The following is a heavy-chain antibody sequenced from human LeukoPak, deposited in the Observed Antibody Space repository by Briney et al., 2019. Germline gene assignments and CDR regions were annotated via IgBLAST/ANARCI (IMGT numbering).Heavy chain of an antibody. CDR3: ARAAVVVPAAYLDY. D-gene: IGHD2-2*01. CDR2: INAGNGNT. Sequence: RASVKVSCKASGYTFTSYAMHWVRQAPGQRLEWMGWINAGNGNTKYSQKFQGRVTITRDTSASTAYMELSSLRSEDTAVYYCARAAVVVPAAYLDYWDQGTLVTVSS. V-gene: IGHV1-3*01. CDR1: GYTFTSYA. J-gene: IGHJ4*02.